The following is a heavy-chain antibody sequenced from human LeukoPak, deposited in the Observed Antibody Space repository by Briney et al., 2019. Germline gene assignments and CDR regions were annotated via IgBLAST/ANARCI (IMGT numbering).Heavy chain of an antibody. CDR3: AKGLKYYYDSRPLLNYFDY. D-gene: IGHD3-22*01. V-gene: IGHV3-23*01. CDR1: GFTFSSYA. J-gene: IGHJ4*02. Sequence: PGGSLRLSCAASGFTFSSYAMSWVRQAPGKGLEWVSAISGSGGSTYYADSVKGRFTISRDNSKNTLYLQMNSLRAEDTAVYYCAKGLKYYYDSRPLLNYFDYWGQGTLVTVSS. CDR2: ISGSGGST.